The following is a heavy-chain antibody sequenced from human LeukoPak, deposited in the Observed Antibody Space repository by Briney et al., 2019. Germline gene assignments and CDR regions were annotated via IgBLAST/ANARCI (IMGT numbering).Heavy chain of an antibody. CDR2: INPNSGGT. D-gene: IGHD3-22*01. J-gene: IGHJ4*02. V-gene: IGHV1-2*06. CDR1: GYTFTGYY. Sequence: ASVKVSCKVSGYTFTGYYMHWVRQAPGQGLEWMGRINPNSGGTNYAQKFQGRVTMTRDTSISTAYMELSRLRSDDTAVYYCAQEGSVVVIKGVIRYFDYWGQGTLVTVSS. CDR3: AQEGSVVVIKGVIRYFDY.